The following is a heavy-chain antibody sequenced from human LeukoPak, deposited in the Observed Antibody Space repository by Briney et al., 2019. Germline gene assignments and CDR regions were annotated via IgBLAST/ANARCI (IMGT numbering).Heavy chain of an antibody. D-gene: IGHD6-6*01. Sequence: ASVKVSCMASGYTFTSYGISWVRQAPGQGLEWMGWISAYNGNTNYAQKLQGRVTMTTDTSTSTAYMELRSLRSDDTAVYYCARTTPSSSAEDFDYWGQGTLVTVSS. CDR3: ARTTPSSSAEDFDY. V-gene: IGHV1-18*01. J-gene: IGHJ4*02. CDR1: GYTFTSYG. CDR2: ISAYNGNT.